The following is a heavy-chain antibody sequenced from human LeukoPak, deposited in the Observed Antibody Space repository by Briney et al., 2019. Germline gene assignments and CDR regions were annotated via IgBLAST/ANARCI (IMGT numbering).Heavy chain of an antibody. D-gene: IGHD2-2*01. CDR3: ARAHTADIVVVPADAQFADY. J-gene: IGHJ4*02. CDR1: GGSISSYY. CDR2: IYTSGST. Sequence: SETLSLTCTVSGGSISSYYWSWIRQPPGKGLEWIGYIYTSGSTNYNPSLKSRVTISVDTSKNQFSLKLSSVTAADTAVYYCARAHTADIVVVPADAQFADYWGQGTLVTVSS. V-gene: IGHV4-4*09.